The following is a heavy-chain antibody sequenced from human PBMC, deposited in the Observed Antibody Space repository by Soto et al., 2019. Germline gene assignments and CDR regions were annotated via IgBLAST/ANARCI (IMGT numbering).Heavy chain of an antibody. CDR3: ARGIGLAYYYDSSGYYNLDY. D-gene: IGHD3-22*01. Sequence: SETLSLTCTVSGGSISSYYWSWIRQPPGKGLEWIGYIYYSGSTNYNPSLKSRVTISVDTSKNQFSLKLSSVTAADTAVYYCARGIGLAYYYDSSGYYNLDYWGQGTLVTVSS. J-gene: IGHJ4*02. V-gene: IGHV4-59*01. CDR1: GGSISSYY. CDR2: IYYSGST.